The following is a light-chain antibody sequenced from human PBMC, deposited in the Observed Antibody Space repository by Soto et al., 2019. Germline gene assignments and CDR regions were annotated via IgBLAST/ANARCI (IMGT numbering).Light chain of an antibody. V-gene: IGLV1-40*01. J-gene: IGLJ2*01. CDR2: GNS. Sequence: QSVLTQPPSVSGAPGQRVTISCTGSSSNIGAGYDVHWYQQLPGTAPKLLIYGNSNRPSGVPDRFSGSKSGTSASLAITGLRAEDEADYYCQSYDSSLSVVVFGGGTKLIVL. CDR3: QSYDSSLSVVV. CDR1: SSNIGAGYD.